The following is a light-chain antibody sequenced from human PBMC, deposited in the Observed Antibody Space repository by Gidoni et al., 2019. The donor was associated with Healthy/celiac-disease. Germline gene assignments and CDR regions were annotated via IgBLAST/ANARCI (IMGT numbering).Light chain of an antibody. CDR1: QSVSSY. J-gene: IGKJ5*01. CDR2: DAS. V-gene: IGKV3-11*01. Sequence: EIVLTQSPATLSLSPGERATLSCRASQSVSSYLAWYQQKPGQAPRLLIYDASNRATGIPARFSGSGSGTYFTPTISSLEPEDFAVYYCQQRSNWPPTFGQXTRLEIK. CDR3: QQRSNWPPT.